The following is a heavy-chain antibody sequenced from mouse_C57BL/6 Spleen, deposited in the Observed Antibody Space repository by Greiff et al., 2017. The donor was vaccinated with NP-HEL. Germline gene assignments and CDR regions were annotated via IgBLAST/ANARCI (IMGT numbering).Heavy chain of an antibody. CDR3: AREGGLDY. CDR2: IDPSDSYT. Sequence: QVQLQQPGAELVKPGASVKLSCKASGYTFTSYWMQWVKQRPGQGLEWIGEIDPSDSYTNYNQKFKGKATLTEDTSSSTAYMQLSSLTSEDSAVYYCAREGGLDYWGQGTTLTVSS. CDR1: GYTFTSYW. J-gene: IGHJ2*01. V-gene: IGHV1-50*01. D-gene: IGHD1-1*02.